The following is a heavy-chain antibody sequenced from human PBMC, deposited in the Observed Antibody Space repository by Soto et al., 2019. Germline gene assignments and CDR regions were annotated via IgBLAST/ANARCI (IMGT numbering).Heavy chain of an antibody. V-gene: IGHV3-48*03. J-gene: IGHJ4*02. Sequence: GGSLRLSCAASGFTFSSYEMNWVRQAPGKGLEWVSYISSSGSTIYYADSVKGRFTISRDNAKNSLYLQMNSLRAEDTAVYYCARGRNVLLWFGECWDYWGQGTLVTVSS. CDR3: ARGRNVLLWFGECWDY. D-gene: IGHD3-10*01. CDR2: ISSSGSTI. CDR1: GFTFSSYE.